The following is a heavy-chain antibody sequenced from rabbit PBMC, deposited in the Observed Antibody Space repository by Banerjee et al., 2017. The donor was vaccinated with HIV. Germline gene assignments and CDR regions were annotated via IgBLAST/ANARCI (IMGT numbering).Heavy chain of an antibody. Sequence: QEQLEESGGGLVQPGGSLTLSCTASGFSFSSSYWMSWVRQAPGKGLEWIGDMVTGSGNTYYASWAKGRFTISKTSSTTVTLQMTSLTVADTATYFCARYDTTVAYYTLWGPGTLVTVS. CDR2: MVTGSGNT. CDR3: ARYDTTVAYYTL. D-gene: IGHD8-1*01. J-gene: IGHJ4*01. CDR1: GFSFSSSYW. V-gene: IGHV1S45*01.